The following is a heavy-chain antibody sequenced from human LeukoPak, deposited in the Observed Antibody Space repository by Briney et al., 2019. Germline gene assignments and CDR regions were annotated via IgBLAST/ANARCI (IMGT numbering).Heavy chain of an antibody. Sequence: GGSLRLSCVASGFTVSSNYITWVRQAPGKGLEWVSVIYSGGSTYYADSVKGRFTISRDNSKNTLYLQMNSLRAEDTAVYYCARVPGSGTGFYFDYWGQGTLVTVSS. CDR1: GFTVSSNY. CDR3: ARVPGSGTGFYFDY. CDR2: IYSGGST. V-gene: IGHV3-66*01. J-gene: IGHJ4*02. D-gene: IGHD3-10*01.